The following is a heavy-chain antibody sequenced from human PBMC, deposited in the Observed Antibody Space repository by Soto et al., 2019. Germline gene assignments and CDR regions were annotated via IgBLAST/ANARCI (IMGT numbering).Heavy chain of an antibody. J-gene: IGHJ4*02. CDR3: ATRREQLGQPTIDY. CDR2: ISGSGGST. CDR1: GFTFSSYA. V-gene: IGHV3-23*01. D-gene: IGHD6-13*01. Sequence: VQLLESGGGLVQPGGSLRLSCAASGFTFSSYAMSWVRQAPGKGLEWVSAISGSGGSTYYADSVKGRFTISRDNSKNTLYLQMNSLRAEDTAVYYCATRREQLGQPTIDYWGQGTLVTVSS.